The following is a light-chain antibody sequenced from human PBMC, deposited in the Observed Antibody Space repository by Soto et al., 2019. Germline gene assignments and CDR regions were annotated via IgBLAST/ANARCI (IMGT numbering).Light chain of an antibody. CDR2: DAS. Sequence: EIVLTQSPGTLSLSPGERATLSCRASQSVTDNYLAWYQQKTGQAPRLLIYDASTRATGIPDRFSGSGSGTDFTITISRLEPEDFAVYYCQQYGSSPGTFGQGTKVEIK. J-gene: IGKJ1*01. CDR3: QQYGSSPGT. V-gene: IGKV3-20*01. CDR1: QSVTDNY.